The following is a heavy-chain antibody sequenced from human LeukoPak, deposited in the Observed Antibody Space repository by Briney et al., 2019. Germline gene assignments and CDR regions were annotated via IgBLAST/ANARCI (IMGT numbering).Heavy chain of an antibody. CDR3: ARVRIGQQLDKYYYYAMDV. D-gene: IGHD6-13*01. CDR1: GYTLTSYF. V-gene: IGHV1-2*02. J-gene: IGHJ6*02. Sequence: ASVKVCYKASGYTLTSYFIHWVRQATGQGLEWMGWINPNSGGTNYEQKFQGRVTMTRDTSISTAYMEVSRLRADDTALYYCARVRIGQQLDKYYYYAMDVWGQRTTVTVSS. CDR2: INPNSGGT.